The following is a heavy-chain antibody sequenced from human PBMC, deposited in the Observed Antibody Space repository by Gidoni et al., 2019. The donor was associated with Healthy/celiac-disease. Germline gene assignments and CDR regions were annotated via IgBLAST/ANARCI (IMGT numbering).Heavy chain of an antibody. CDR1: GYTFTSYG. V-gene: IGHV1-18*01. D-gene: IGHD3-3*01. CDR2: ISAYNGNT. CDR3: ASTLGYDFWSGYSSLDY. J-gene: IGHJ4*02. Sequence: QVQLVQSGAEVKKPGASVKVSCKASGYTFTSYGISWVRQAPGQGLEWMGWISAYNGNTNYAQKLQGRVTMTTDTSTSTAYMELRSLRSDDTAVYYCASTLGYDFWSGYSSLDYWGQGTLVTVSS.